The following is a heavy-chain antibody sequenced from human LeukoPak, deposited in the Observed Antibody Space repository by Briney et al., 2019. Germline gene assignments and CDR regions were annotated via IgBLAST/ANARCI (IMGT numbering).Heavy chain of an antibody. CDR2: ISWNSGSI. CDR1: GFTFDDYA. V-gene: IGHV3-9*01. D-gene: IGHD6-6*01. J-gene: IGHJ6*03. Sequence: GGSLRLSCAASGFTFDDYAMHWVRQAPGKGLEWVSGISWNSGSIGYADSVKGRFTISRDNAKNSLYLQMNSLRAEDTAVYCCARADSSSLIYMDVWGKGTTVTVSS. CDR3: ARADSSSLIYMDV.